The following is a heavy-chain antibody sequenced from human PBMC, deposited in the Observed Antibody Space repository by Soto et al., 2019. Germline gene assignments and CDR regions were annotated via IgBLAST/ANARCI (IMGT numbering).Heavy chain of an antibody. CDR1: GYTFTGYH. D-gene: IGHD1-26*01. V-gene: IGHV1-2*04. Sequence: VASVKVSCKASGYTFTGYHIHWVRQAPGQGLEWMGWINTNSGDTNYAQKFQGWVTMTRDTSINTAYMQLSRLTSDDTAVYYCARWVGASNWFDPWGQGTRVTVPQ. CDR3: ARWVGASNWFDP. CDR2: INTNSGDT. J-gene: IGHJ5*02.